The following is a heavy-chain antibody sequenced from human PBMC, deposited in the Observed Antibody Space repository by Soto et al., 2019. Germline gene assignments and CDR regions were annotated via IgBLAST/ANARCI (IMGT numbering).Heavy chain of an antibody. CDR3: ARDIYDFWSGYYYYGMDV. V-gene: IGHV3-21*01. Sequence: EVQLVESGGGLVKPGGSLRLSCAASGFTFSSYSMNWVRQAPGKGLEWVSSISSSSSYIYYADSVKGRFTISRDNAKNSLYLQMNSLRAEDTAVYYCARDIYDFWSGYYYYGMDVWGQGTTVTVSS. D-gene: IGHD3-3*01. CDR1: GFTFSSYS. J-gene: IGHJ6*02. CDR2: ISSSSSYI.